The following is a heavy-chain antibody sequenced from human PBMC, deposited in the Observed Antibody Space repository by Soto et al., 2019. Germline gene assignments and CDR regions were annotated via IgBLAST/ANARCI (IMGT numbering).Heavy chain of an antibody. V-gene: IGHV3-30*18. D-gene: IGHD7-27*01. J-gene: IGHJ4*02. CDR3: AKGGVGMRLGTHLDH. CDR1: GFTFSTYS. Sequence: PGGSLRLSCAASGFTFSTYSMHWVRQAPGKGLEWVAFISYDENNEYYADSVKGRFTISRDNSKNTLYLQMNSLRAEDTAVYYCAKGGVGMRLGTHLDHWGQGTLVTVSS. CDR2: ISYDENNE.